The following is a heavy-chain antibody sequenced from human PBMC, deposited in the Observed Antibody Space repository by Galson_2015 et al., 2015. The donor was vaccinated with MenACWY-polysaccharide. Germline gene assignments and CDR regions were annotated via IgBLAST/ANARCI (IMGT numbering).Heavy chain of an antibody. J-gene: IGHJ6*03. V-gene: IGHV1-46*01. Sequence: SVKVSCKASGYTFTSYYIHWVRQVPGLGLEWMGVVKPSGGHPIQEQKFQGRVTMTSDTSTSTVYMEVRSLGSDDTAIYYCARAAYCTHYCYYYYYMDVWGKGTTVTVSS. CDR3: ARAAYCTHYCYYYYYMDV. CDR2: VKPSGGHP. D-gene: IGHD2-8*01. CDR1: GYTFTSYY.